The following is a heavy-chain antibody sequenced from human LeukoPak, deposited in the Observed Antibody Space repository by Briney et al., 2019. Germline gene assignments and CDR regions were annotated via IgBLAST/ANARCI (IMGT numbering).Heavy chain of an antibody. J-gene: IGHJ3*02. CDR2: ISGSGDDT. CDR3: AKARKEVVTYDAFDI. Sequence: GGSLRLSCAASGFTFSSYAMSWVRQAPGKGLEWVSAISGSGDDTYYTDSVKGRYTTSRDISKNTLYLQMNSLRAEDMAVYYCAKARKEVVTYDAFDIWGQGTMVTVSS. D-gene: IGHD3-22*01. V-gene: IGHV3-23*01. CDR1: GFTFSSYA.